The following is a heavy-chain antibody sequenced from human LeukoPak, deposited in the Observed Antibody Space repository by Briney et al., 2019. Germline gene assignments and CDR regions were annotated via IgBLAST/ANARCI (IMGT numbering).Heavy chain of an antibody. CDR2: NSGSGGST. Sequence: PGGSLRLSCAASGFTFSSYAMSWVRQAPGKGLEWVSANSGSGGSTYYAVSVKGRFTISRDNSKNTLYLQMNSLRAEDTAVYYCAKRGQRPGATSDYYYGMDVWHQGTTVTVSS. D-gene: IGHD1-26*01. V-gene: IGHV3-23*01. J-gene: IGHJ6*02. CDR1: GFTFSSYA. CDR3: AKRGQRPGATSDYYYGMDV.